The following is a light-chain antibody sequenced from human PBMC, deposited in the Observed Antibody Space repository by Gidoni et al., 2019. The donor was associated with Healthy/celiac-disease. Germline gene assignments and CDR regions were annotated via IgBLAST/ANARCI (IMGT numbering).Light chain of an antibody. J-gene: IGLJ2*01. CDR3: QAWDSSHVV. CDR1: TFGDKY. V-gene: IGLV3-1*01. Sequence: SYELTQPPSVSVSQGQTASITCSGETFGDKYACWYQQKPGQSPVLVIYQDSKRPSGIPARFSGSNSGNTATLTISGTQAMDEAYYYCQAWDSSHVVFGGGTKLTVL. CDR2: QDS.